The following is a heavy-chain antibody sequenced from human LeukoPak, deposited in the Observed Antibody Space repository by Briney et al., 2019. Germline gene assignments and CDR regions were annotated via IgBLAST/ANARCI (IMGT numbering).Heavy chain of an antibody. CDR2: IKQDGSEK. CDR3: ARAVPGFDY. J-gene: IGHJ4*02. CDR1: GFTFSSYS. D-gene: IGHD1-14*01. Sequence: GGSLRLSCAASGFTFSSYSMNWVRQAPGKGLEWVANIKQDGSEKYYVDSVRGRFTISRDNAKNSLYLQMNSLTAEDTAVYYCARAVPGFDYWGQGTLVTVSS. V-gene: IGHV3-7*04.